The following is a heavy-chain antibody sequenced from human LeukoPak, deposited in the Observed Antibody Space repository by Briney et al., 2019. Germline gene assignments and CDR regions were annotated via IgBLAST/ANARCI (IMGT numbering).Heavy chain of an antibody. CDR1: VFTFISYG. CDR2: ISYDGRNN. CDR3: AKDLAVYCSSSGCYRGYFDY. J-gene: IGHJ4*02. D-gene: IGHD2-2*02. V-gene: IGHV3-30*18. Sequence: GGSLRLSCAASVFTFISYGMHWVRQAPGKGLVGVAVISYDGRNNYYADCVEGRFTISRDNSRNSLYLQMNSLRAEDTAVYYCAKDLAVYCSSSGCYRGYFDYWGQGTLVTVSS.